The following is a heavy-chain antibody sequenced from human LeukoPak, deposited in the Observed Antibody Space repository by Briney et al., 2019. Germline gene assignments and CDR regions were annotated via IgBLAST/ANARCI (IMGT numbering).Heavy chain of an antibody. CDR1: GFTFSSYD. J-gene: IGHJ4*02. CDR2: ISYDGSNK. CDR3: AKDSGSGGYYYGGDF. Sequence: GGSLRLSCAASGFTFSSYDMHWVRQAPGKGLEWVAVISYDGSNKYYADSVKGRFTISRDNSKNTLYLQMNSLRAEDTAVYYCAKDSGSGGYYYGGDFWGQGTLVTVSS. V-gene: IGHV3-30*18. D-gene: IGHD3-22*01.